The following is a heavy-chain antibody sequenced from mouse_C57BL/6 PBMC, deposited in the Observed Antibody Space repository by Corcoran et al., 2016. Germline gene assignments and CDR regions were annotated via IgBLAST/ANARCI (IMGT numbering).Heavy chain of an antibody. CDR3: AREDYDGSREYFDV. CDR1: GYTFTDYY. J-gene: IGHJ1*03. V-gene: IGHV1-19*01. CDR2: INPYNGGT. Sequence: EVQLQQSGPVLVKPGASVKMSCKASGYTFTDYYMNWVKQSHGKSLEWIGVINPYNGGTSYNQKFKGKARLPVDKSSSTPYMELNSLPAEDSAFYYWAREDYDGSREYFDVWGTGTTATVSS. D-gene: IGHD1-1*01.